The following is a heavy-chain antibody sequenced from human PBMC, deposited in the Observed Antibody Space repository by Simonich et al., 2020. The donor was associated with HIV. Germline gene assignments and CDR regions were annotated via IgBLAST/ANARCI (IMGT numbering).Heavy chain of an antibody. V-gene: IGHV4-34*01. D-gene: IGHD5-12*01. CDR1: GGSFSGYY. Sequence: QVHLQQWGAGLLKPSETLSLTCAVYGGSFSGYYWNWIRQPPGKGLEWIGEINHSGSTNYNPSLKSRVTISVDTSKKQISLKVRSVTAADTAVYYCARRSGYALDYWGQGTLVTVSS. CDR2: INHSGST. J-gene: IGHJ4*02. CDR3: ARRSGYALDY.